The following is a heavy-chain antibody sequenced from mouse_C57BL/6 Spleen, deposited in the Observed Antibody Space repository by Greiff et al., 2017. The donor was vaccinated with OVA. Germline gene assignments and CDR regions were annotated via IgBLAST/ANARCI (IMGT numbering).Heavy chain of an antibody. Sequence: EVHLVESGGDLVKPGGSLKLSCAASGFTFSSYGMSWVRQTPDKRLEWVATISSGGSYTYYPDSVKGRFTISRDNAKNTLYLQMSSLKSEDTAMYYCAILPSFDYWGQGTTLTVSS. V-gene: IGHV5-6*01. J-gene: IGHJ2*01. CDR2: ISSGGSYT. CDR1: GFTFSSYG. CDR3: AILPSFDY.